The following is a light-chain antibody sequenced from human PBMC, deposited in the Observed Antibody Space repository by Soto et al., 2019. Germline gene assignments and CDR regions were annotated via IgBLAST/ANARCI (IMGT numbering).Light chain of an antibody. CDR3: QQYNTWPLT. CDR1: QSVSSN. Sequence: ETVMTQSPATLSVSPGERPTLSCRASQSVSSNLAWYQQKPGQAPRLLIYDASTGATGIPARFSGSGSGTEFTLTISRLQSEDFAVYYCQQYNTWPLTFGPGTKVDIK. J-gene: IGKJ3*01. CDR2: DAS. V-gene: IGKV3-15*01.